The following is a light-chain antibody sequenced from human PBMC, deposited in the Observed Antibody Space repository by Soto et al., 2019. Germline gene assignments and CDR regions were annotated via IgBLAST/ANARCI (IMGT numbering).Light chain of an antibody. V-gene: IGKV1-27*01. Sequence: DIQMTQSPSSLSASVGDRVTITCRASQGISTYLVWYQQKPGTVPKLLIFAASTLHSGVPSRFSGSGSGTDFTLTISSLQPEDVATYYCQNYTGAPWTFCQGTKVEIK. CDR3: QNYTGAPWT. J-gene: IGKJ1*01. CDR2: AAS. CDR1: QGISTY.